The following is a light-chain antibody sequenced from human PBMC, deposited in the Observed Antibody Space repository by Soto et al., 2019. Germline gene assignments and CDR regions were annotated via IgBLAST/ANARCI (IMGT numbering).Light chain of an antibody. CDR1: QGISSY. J-gene: IGKJ3*01. CDR2: AAS. CDR3: QQDYSYPFT. V-gene: IGKV1-8*01. Sequence: AIRMTQSPSSFSASTGDRVTLTCRASQGISSYLAWYQQKPGKAPKLLIYAASTLQSGVPSRFSGSGSGTDFTLTISCLQSEDFATYYCQQDYSYPFTFGPGTKVDIK.